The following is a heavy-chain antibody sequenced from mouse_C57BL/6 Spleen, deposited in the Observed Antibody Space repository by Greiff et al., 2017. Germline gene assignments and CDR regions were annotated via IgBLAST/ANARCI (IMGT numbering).Heavy chain of an antibody. CDR2: IDPSDSYT. J-gene: IGHJ2*01. Sequence: QVQLQQPGAELVKPGASVKLSCKASGYTFTSYWMQWVKQRPGQGLEWIGEIDPSDSYTNYNQKFKGKATLTVDTSSSTAYMQLSSLTSEDSAVYYCARGTTVVAPREDYWGQGTTLTVSS. D-gene: IGHD1-1*01. CDR1: GYTFTSYW. CDR3: ARGTTVVAPREDY. V-gene: IGHV1-50*01.